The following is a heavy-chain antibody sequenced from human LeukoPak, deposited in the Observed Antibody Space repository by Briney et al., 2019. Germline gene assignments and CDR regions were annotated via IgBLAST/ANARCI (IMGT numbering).Heavy chain of an antibody. V-gene: IGHV1-18*01. J-gene: IGHJ4*02. CDR1: GYTFTNYD. Sequence: ASVKVSCKTSGYTFTNYDINWVRQAPGQGLEWMGWIGTYNGNTNYAQRLQGRVTMTTDTSTGTAYMELSSLRSEDTAVYYCARAGWLQYYYFDYWGQGTLVTVSS. CDR2: IGTYNGNT. CDR3: ARAGWLQYYYFDY. D-gene: IGHD5-24*01.